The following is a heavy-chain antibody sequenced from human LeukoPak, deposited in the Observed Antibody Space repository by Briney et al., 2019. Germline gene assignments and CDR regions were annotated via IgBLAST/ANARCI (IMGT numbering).Heavy chain of an antibody. Sequence: ASVKVSCKASGYTFTSYHLHWVRQAPGQGLEWMGIINPSGGSPNYAQKFQGRVTMTRDMSTSTVNMELSSLRSEDTAVYYCARDSPVLLWFGELMDVWGKGTTVTVSS. V-gene: IGHV1-46*01. CDR3: ARDSPVLLWFGELMDV. D-gene: IGHD3-10*01. CDR1: GYTFTSYH. CDR2: INPSGGSP. J-gene: IGHJ6*04.